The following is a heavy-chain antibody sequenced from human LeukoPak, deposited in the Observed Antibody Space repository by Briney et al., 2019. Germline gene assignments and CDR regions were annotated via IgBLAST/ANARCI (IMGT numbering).Heavy chain of an antibody. V-gene: IGHV4-59*01. CDR3: ARNNPGYSSSWYYFDY. CDR2: IYYSGST. J-gene: IGHJ4*02. D-gene: IGHD6-13*01. CDR1: GGSISSYY. Sequence: SETLSPTCTVSGGSISSYYWSWIRQPPGKGLEWIGYIYYSGSTNYNPSLKSRVTISVDTSKNQFSLKLSSVTAADTAVYYCARNNPGYSSSWYYFDYWGQGTLVTVSS.